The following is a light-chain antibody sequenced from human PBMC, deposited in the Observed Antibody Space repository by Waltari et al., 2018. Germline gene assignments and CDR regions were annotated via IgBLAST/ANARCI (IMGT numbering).Light chain of an antibody. V-gene: IGKV3-20*01. Sequence: ELVLTQSPVSLSLSPGERATLSCRASQNVSSRYLAWYQLKPGQAPRLLIYGSSSRATGVPDRFRGSGSGTDFTLNITRLEPEDFAVYYCQQYGTFTWTFGQGTKVEVK. CDR3: QQYGTFTWT. CDR1: QNVSSRY. CDR2: GSS. J-gene: IGKJ1*01.